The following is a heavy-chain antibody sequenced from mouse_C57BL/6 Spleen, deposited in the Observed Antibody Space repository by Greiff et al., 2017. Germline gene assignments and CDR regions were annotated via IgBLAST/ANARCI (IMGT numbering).Heavy chain of an antibody. J-gene: IGHJ3*01. CDR2: IDPNSGGT. CDR1: GYTFTSYW. V-gene: IGHV1-72*01. Sequence: QVQLQQPGAELVKPGASVKLSCKASGYTFTSYWMHWVKQRPGRGLEWIGRIDPNSGGTKYNEKFKSKATLTVDKPSSTAYMQLSSLPSEASAVYDFASCGDCYSAWFAYWGQGTLVTVSA. D-gene: IGHD2-3*01. CDR3: ASCGDCYSAWFAY.